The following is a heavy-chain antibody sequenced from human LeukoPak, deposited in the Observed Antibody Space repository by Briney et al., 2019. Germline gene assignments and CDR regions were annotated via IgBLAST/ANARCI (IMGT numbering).Heavy chain of an antibody. CDR3: ARGTYYYDSSGYYRSRSIDY. J-gene: IGHJ4*02. V-gene: IGHV3-74*01. CDR1: GFTFSSYW. CDR2: INSDGSST. Sequence: GGSLRLSCAASGFTFSSYWMHWVRHAPGKGLVWVSRINSDGSSTSYADSVKGRFTISRDNAKNTLYLQMNSLRAEDTAVYYCARGTYYYDSSGYYRSRSIDYWGQGTLVTVSS. D-gene: IGHD3-22*01.